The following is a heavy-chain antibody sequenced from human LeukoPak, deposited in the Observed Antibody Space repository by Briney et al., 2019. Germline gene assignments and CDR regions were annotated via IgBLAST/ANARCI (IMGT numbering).Heavy chain of an antibody. CDR2: INHSGST. J-gene: IGHJ5*02. V-gene: IGHV4-34*01. Sequence: PSETLSLTCAVYGGSFSGYYWSWIRQPPGKGLEWIGEINHSGSTNYNPSLKSRVTISVDTSKNQFSLKLSSVTAADTAVYYCARDRGTPGIDPWGQGTLVTVSS. D-gene: IGHD1-1*01. CDR1: GGSFSGYY. CDR3: ARDRGTPGIDP.